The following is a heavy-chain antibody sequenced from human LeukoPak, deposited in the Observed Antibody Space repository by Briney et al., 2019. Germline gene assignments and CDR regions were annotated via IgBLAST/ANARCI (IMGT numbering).Heavy chain of an antibody. Sequence: PGGSLRLSCSASGFTFSSYEMNCVRQAPGKGLEWVSYISSSGGTIYYADSAKGRFTISRDNAKNSLYLQMNSLRAEDTAVYYCARDLSYCTITSCSYYYYGMDVWGQGTTVTVSS. CDR3: ARDLSYCTITSCSYYYYGMDV. CDR1: GFTFSSYE. V-gene: IGHV3-48*03. D-gene: IGHD2-2*01. J-gene: IGHJ6*02. CDR2: ISSSGGTI.